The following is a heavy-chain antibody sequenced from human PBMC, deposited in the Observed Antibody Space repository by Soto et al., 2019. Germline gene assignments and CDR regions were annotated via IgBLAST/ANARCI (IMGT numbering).Heavy chain of an antibody. Sequence: QVQLVQSGAEVKEPGASVKVSCKASGYTFTSYGISWVRQAPGQGLEWMGWISAYNGNTNYAQKLQGRVTMTTDTSTSTAYMELRSLRSDDTAVYYCARDEYYYGSGKLAFDIWGQGTMVTVSS. CDR3: ARDEYYYGSGKLAFDI. D-gene: IGHD3-10*01. CDR1: GYTFTSYG. CDR2: ISAYNGNT. J-gene: IGHJ3*02. V-gene: IGHV1-18*01.